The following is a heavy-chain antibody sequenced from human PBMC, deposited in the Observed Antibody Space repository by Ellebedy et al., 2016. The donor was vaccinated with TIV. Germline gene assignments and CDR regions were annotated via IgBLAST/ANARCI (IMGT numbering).Heavy chain of an antibody. CDR3: ARERAESVIFASPDAFDF. D-gene: IGHD3/OR15-3a*01. CDR2: INPSGGTT. V-gene: IGHV1-46*01. J-gene: IGHJ3*01. CDR1: GYTFTSYY. Sequence: AASVKVSCKASGYTFTSYYMHWVRQAPGQGLAWMGIINPSGGTTNYAHKFQGRVSVTRDTSTSTVYMELSSLTSEDTAVYSCARERAESVIFASPDAFDFWGPGTMVIVSS.